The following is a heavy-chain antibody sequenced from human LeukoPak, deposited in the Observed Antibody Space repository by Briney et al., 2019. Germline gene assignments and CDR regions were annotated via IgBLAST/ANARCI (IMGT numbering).Heavy chain of an antibody. CDR3: ARAHRYQLPVYYYYYYMDV. J-gene: IGHJ6*03. CDR2: IIPFFGTA. Sequence: SVKVSCKASGGTFSSYAISWVRQAPGQGLEWMGGIIPFFGTANYAQKFQGRVTITADESTSTAYMELSSLRSEDTAVYYCARAHRYQLPVYYYYYYMDVWGKGTTVTVSS. CDR1: GGTFSSYA. V-gene: IGHV1-69*01. D-gene: IGHD2-2*01.